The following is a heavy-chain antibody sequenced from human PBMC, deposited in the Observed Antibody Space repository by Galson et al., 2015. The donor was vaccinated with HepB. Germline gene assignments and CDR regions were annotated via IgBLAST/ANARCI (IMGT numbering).Heavy chain of an antibody. J-gene: IGHJ3*02. D-gene: IGHD3-16*01. CDR3: ARDPGLDSVAFDI. CDR2: ISYDGSNK. Sequence: SLRLSCAASGFTFSSYAMHWVRQAPGKGLEWVAVISYDGSNKYYADSVKGRFTISRDNSKNTLYLQMNSLRAEDTAVYYCARDPGLDSVAFDIWGQGTMVTVSS. V-gene: IGHV3-30-3*01. CDR1: GFTFSSYA.